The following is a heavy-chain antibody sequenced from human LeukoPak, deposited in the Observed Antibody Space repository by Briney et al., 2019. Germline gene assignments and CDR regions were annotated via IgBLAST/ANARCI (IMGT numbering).Heavy chain of an antibody. J-gene: IGHJ5*02. Sequence: ASVKVSCKASGGTFSSYAISWVRQAPGQGLEWMGRIIPILGIANYAQKFQGRVTITADKSTSTAYMELSSLRSEDTAVYYCASSSWKSLSVNWFDPWGQGTLVTVSS. V-gene: IGHV1-69*04. CDR1: GGTFSSYA. D-gene: IGHD6-13*01. CDR2: IIPILGIA. CDR3: ASSSWKSLSVNWFDP.